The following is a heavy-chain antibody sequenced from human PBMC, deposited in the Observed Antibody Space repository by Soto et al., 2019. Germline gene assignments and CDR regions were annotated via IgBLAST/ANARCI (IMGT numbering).Heavy chain of an antibody. V-gene: IGHV4-59*01. CDR2: IYYSGST. D-gene: IGHD6-25*01. CDR1: GGSISSYY. Sequence: SETLSLTCTVSGGSISSYYWSWIRQPPGKGLEWIGYIYYSGSTNYNPSLKSRVTISVDTSKNQFSLKLSSVTAADTAVYYCARSRAATLSTPYYFDYWGQGTLVTVSS. CDR3: ARSRAATLSTPYYFDY. J-gene: IGHJ4*02.